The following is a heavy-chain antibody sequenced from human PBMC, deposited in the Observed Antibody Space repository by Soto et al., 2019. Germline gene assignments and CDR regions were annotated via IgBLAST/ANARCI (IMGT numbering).Heavy chain of an antibody. Sequence: QVQLVQSGAEVKKPGASVKVSCKASGYTFTSYYMHWVRQAPGQGLEWMGIINPSGGSTSYAQKFQGRVTMTRDTSTSTVYMELSSLRSEDTAVYYCASMDYGYYVCDYWGQGTLVTVSS. CDR3: ASMDYGYYVCDY. D-gene: IGHD4-17*01. J-gene: IGHJ4*02. V-gene: IGHV1-46*03. CDR1: GYTFTSYY. CDR2: INPSGGST.